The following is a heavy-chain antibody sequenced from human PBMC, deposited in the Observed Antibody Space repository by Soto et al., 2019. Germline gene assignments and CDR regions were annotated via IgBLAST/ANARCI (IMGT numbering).Heavy chain of an antibody. J-gene: IGHJ3*02. CDR1: GFTFSSYA. D-gene: IGHD3-3*01. CDR2: VSGSGGST. CDR3: AKDFGYDFGDDVFDI. Sequence: EVQLLESGGGSVQPGGSLRLSCAASGFTFSSYAMSWVRQAPGKGLEWVSGVSGSGGSTYCVDSVKGRFTISRDNSKNTVYLQMNIMGDEDTAVYYCAKDFGYDFGDDVFDIWGHGTMVTVSS. V-gene: IGHV3-23*01.